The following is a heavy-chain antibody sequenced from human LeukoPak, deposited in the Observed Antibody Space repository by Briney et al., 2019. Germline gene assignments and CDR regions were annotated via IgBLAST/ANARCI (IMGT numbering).Heavy chain of an antibody. CDR3: AREGDGYDYDH. CDR1: GFTFSSYW. J-gene: IGHJ4*02. Sequence: GGSLRLSCAASGFTFSSYWMHWVRQAPGKGLVWVSRMNSDGSSTSYADSVKGRFTISRDNAKNTLYPQMNSLRAEDTAVYYCAREGDGYDYDHWGQGTLVTVSS. D-gene: IGHD5-12*01. V-gene: IGHV3-74*01. CDR2: MNSDGSST.